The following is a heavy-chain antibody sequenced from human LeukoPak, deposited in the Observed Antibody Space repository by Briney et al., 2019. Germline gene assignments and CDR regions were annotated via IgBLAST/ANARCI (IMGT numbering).Heavy chain of an antibody. D-gene: IGHD2-15*01. CDR3: ARDIVVVVAAILVDAFDI. J-gene: IGHJ3*02. CDR2: INHSGST. CDR1: GGSFSGYY. Sequence: SETLSLTCAVYGGSFSGYYWSWIRQPPGKGLEWIGEINHSGSTNYNPSLKSRVTISVDTSKNQFSLKLSSVTAADTAVYYCARDIVVVVAAILVDAFDIWGQGTMVTVSS. V-gene: IGHV4-34*01.